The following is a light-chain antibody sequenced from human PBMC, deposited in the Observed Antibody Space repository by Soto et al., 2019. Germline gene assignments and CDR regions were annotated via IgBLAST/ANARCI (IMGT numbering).Light chain of an antibody. V-gene: IGLV2-14*01. CDR1: SSDVGRYNH. Sequence: QSALTQPASVSGSPGQSITISCTGTSSDVGRYNHVSWYQHHPGKDPKLIISEVSNRPSGVSNRFSGSKSGYTASLTISGLQAEDEADYYCNSHTSGDFRGFGTGTKLTVL. CDR2: EVS. J-gene: IGLJ1*01. CDR3: NSHTSGDFRG.